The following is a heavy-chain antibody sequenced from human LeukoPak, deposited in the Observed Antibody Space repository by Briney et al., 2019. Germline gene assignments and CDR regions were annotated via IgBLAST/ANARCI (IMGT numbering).Heavy chain of an antibody. V-gene: IGHV4-4*07. CDR3: ARGKGVRSSSSFDY. CDR2: IYTSGST. D-gene: IGHD6-6*01. Sequence: SETLSLTCTVSGGPISSYYWSWTRQPAGKGLEWIGRIYTSGSTNYNPSLKSRVTMSVDTSKNQFSLKLSSVTAADTAVYYCARGKGVRSSSSFDYWGQGTLVTVSS. J-gene: IGHJ4*02. CDR1: GGPISSYY.